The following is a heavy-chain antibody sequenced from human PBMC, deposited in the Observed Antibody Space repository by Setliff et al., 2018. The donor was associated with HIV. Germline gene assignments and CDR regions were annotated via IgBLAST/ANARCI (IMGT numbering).Heavy chain of an antibody. J-gene: IGHJ4*02. D-gene: IGHD4-17*01. CDR1: GFTFSTFA. CDR3: AKALYGHSSAVGPDF. V-gene: IGHV3-23*01. CDR2: ISHSGETT. Sequence: PGESLRSSCAASGFTFSTFAMSWVRQAPGKGLEWVSTISHSGETTYFADSVKGRFTISRDNTKNTLYLQMSSLKVDDTAIYFCAKALYGHSSAVGPDFWGQGTLVTVSS.